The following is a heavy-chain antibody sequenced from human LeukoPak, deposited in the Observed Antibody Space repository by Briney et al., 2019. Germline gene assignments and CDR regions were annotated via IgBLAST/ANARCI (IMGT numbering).Heavy chain of an antibody. Sequence: GGSLRLSCAVSGLTFSNLKMNWVRQAPGKGLEWVSYISAGGRTTFYADSVTGRFTISRDNAKNSLYLQMSSLRVEDTAVYYCASWTGNTQSDSWSGPFDYWGQGSLVTVSS. CDR3: ASWTGNTQSDSWSGPFDY. V-gene: IGHV3-48*03. D-gene: IGHD3-3*01. CDR2: ISAGGRTT. J-gene: IGHJ4*02. CDR1: GLTFSNLK.